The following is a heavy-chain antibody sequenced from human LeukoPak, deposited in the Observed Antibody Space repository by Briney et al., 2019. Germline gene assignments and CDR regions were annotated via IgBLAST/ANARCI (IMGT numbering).Heavy chain of an antibody. CDR1: GGSISSGGYY. CDR2: IYYSGST. V-gene: IGHV4-31*03. CDR3: ARLIGLPLYWFDP. Sequence: PSETLSHTCTVSGGSISSGGYYWSWIRQHPGKGLEWIGYIYYSGSTYYNPSLKSRVTISVDTSKNQFSLKLSSVTAADTAVYYCARLIGLPLYWFDPWGQGTLVTVSS. J-gene: IGHJ5*02. D-gene: IGHD5/OR15-5a*01.